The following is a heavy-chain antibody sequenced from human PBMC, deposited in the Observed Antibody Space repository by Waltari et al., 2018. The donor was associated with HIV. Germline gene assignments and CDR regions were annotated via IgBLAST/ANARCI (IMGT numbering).Heavy chain of an antibody. D-gene: IGHD3-3*02. CDR3: ARLSTILHTFDK. J-gene: IGHJ3*02. V-gene: IGHV3-9*01. Sequence: DVQLVESGGDLVQPGRSLRLSCAGSGFIFDDYAMHWVRQAPGRGLGWVAGFGWNGGTMDYADSRKGRFTVSRENANNSLYLQMNNLRPDDTALYVCARLSTILHTFDKWGRGTMVTVSS. CDR2: FGWNGGTM. CDR1: GFIFDDYA.